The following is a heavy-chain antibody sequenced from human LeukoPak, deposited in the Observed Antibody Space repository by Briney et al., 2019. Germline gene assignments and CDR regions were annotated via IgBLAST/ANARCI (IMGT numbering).Heavy chain of an antibody. V-gene: IGHV3-43*02. J-gene: IGHJ4*02. CDR1: GFTFDDYA. CDR2: ISGDGGST. Sequence: GGSLRLSCAASGFTFDDYAMHWVRQAPGKGLEWVSLISGDGGSTYYADSVKGRFTISRDNSKNSLYLQMNSLRTEDTALYYCAEGAMTLLRYWGQGTLVTVSS. D-gene: IGHD2-21*02. CDR3: AEGAMTLLRY.